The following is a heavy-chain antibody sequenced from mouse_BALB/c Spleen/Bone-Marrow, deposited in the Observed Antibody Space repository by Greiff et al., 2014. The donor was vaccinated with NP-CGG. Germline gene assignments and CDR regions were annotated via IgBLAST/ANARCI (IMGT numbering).Heavy chain of an antibody. Sequence: EVKLMESGGGLVQPGGSRKLSCAASGFTFSSFGMHWVRQAPEKGLEWVAYISSGSSTIYYADTVKGRFTISRDNPKNTLFLQMTGLRSEDTAMYYCAAITTVVARYAMDYWGQGTSVTVSS. D-gene: IGHD1-1*01. CDR3: AAITTVVARYAMDY. CDR1: GFTFSSFG. CDR2: ISSGSSTI. J-gene: IGHJ4*01. V-gene: IGHV5-17*02.